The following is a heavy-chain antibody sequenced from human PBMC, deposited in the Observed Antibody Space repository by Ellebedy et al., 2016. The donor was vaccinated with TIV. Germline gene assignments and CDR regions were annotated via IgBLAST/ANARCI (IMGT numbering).Heavy chain of an antibody. CDR2: INHSGST. CDR3: ARGATVAGHKTIDY. V-gene: IGHV4-34*01. D-gene: IGHD6-19*01. CDR1: GGSFSGYS. J-gene: IGHJ4*02. Sequence: SETLSLXXAVYGGSFSGYSWSWIRQPPGKGLEWIGEINHSGSTNYNPSLKSRVTISVDTSKNQFSLKLSSVTAADTAVYYCARGATVAGHKTIDYWGQGTLVTVSS.